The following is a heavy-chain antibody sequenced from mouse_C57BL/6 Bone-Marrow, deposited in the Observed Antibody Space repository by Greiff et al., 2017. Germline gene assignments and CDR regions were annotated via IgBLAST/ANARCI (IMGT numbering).Heavy chain of an antibody. J-gene: IGHJ3*01. V-gene: IGHV1-15*01. CDR2: IDPETGGT. Sequence: QVQLQQSGAELVRPGASVTLSCKASGYTFTDYEMHWVKQTPVHGLEWIGAIDPETGGTAYNQKFKGKAILTADKSSSTAYMELRSLTSEDSAVYYCTREGNDDDVAYWGQGTLVTVSA. CDR1: GYTFTDYE. D-gene: IGHD2-4*01. CDR3: TREGNDDDVAY.